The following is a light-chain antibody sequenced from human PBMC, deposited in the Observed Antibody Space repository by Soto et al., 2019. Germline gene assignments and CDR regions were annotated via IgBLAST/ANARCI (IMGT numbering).Light chain of an antibody. V-gene: IGKV3-20*01. J-gene: IGKJ4*01. Sequence: EIVLTQSPGTLSLSPGERATLSCRASQSVSSSYLAWYQQKHGQAPRLLIYGASSRATGIPDRFSGSGSGTDFTLTISRLETEDFAVYYCQQYGSSPRVTFGGGTKVEIK. CDR2: GAS. CDR1: QSVSSSY. CDR3: QQYGSSPRVT.